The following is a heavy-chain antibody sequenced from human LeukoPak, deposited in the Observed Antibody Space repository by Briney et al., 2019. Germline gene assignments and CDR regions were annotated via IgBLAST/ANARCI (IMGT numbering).Heavy chain of an antibody. Sequence: SQTLSLTCAISGDSVSSNSVTWNWIRQSPSRGLEWLGRTYYRSTWYNDYAVSVRGRITVNPDTSRNQFSPHLNSVTPEDTAVYYCARRLTQYDCFDPWGQGILVTVSS. D-gene: IGHD2-2*01. CDR3: ARRLTQYDCFDP. J-gene: IGHJ5*02. CDR1: GDSVSSNSVT. V-gene: IGHV6-1*01. CDR2: TYYRSTWYN.